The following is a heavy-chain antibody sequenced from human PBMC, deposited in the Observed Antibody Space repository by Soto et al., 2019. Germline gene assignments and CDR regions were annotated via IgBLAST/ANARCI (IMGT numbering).Heavy chain of an antibody. Sequence: PSQTLSLTCSLSGGPTSTSTYHSSRLWKPPSQGVGQIEYNHFSGIKNYTPYLRSRAHISVDTSGSQFSLNLVSVTAADTAIYYCARGVALNPFAGYRFDSCGQGTLVTVSS. J-gene: IGHJ5*01. D-gene: IGHD5-18*01. CDR2: NHFSGIK. CDR1: GGPTSTSTYH. CDR3: ARGVALNPFAGYRFDS. V-gene: IGHV4-61*01.